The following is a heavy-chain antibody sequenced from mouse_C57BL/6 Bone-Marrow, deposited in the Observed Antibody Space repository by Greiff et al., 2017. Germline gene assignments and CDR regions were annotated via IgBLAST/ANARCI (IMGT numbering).Heavy chain of an antibody. CDR2: IDPANGNT. CDR3: ARIYTIVGYCAY. V-gene: IGHV14-3*01. CDR1: GFNIKNTY. D-gene: IGHD1-1*01. J-gene: IGHJ2*01. Sequence: EVKLVESVAELVRPGASVKLSCTASGFNIKNTYMHWVKQRPEQGLEWIGRIDPANGNTKYAPKFQGKATITADTSSNTAYLQLSSLTSADTAIYYCARIYTIVGYCAYWGQGTTLTVSS.